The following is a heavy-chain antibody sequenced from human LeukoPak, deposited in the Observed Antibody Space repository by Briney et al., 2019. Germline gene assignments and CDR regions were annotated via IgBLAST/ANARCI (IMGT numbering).Heavy chain of an antibody. CDR3: ARDLWQWLPYYYYYGMDV. J-gene: IGHJ6*02. D-gene: IGHD6-19*01. CDR1: GGSVNSGSHY. CDR2: IYYTGTT. Sequence: SETLSLTCAVSGGSVNSGSHYWSWVRQPPGKGLEWIGYIYYTGTTNCNPSLKSRVTISVDTSKNQFSLKLSSVTAADTAVYYCARDLWQWLPYYYYYGMDVWGQGTTVTVSS. V-gene: IGHV4-61*01.